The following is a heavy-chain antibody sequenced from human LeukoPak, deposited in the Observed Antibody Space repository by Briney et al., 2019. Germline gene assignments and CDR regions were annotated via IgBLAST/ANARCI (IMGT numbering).Heavy chain of an antibody. Sequence: SETLSLTCTVSGGSISSYYWSWIRQPPGKGLEWIGYIYYSGSTNYNPSLKSRVTISVDTSKNQFSLKPSSVTAADTAVYYCARDRRDGYNYVNYYYGMDVWGQGTTVTVSS. CDR2: IYYSGST. V-gene: IGHV4-59*01. D-gene: IGHD5-24*01. CDR1: GGSISSYY. J-gene: IGHJ6*02. CDR3: ARDRRDGYNYVNYYYGMDV.